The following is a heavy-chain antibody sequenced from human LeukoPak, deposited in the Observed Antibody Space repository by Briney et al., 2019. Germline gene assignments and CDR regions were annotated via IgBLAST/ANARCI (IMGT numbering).Heavy chain of an antibody. CDR1: GYTFASYD. CDR3: ARVPSPGYCSGGSCYRFDH. V-gene: IGHV1-8*01. Sequence: VASVTVSCKASGYTFASYDIKGVRQAPGQGLEWMGWMNPDITNTGYAQKFQGSVTMTRDPSMSTAYMELSSLPSEDRAVYYCARVPSPGYCSGGSCYRFDHWGQGTLVAVSS. J-gene: IGHJ4*02. D-gene: IGHD2-15*01. CDR2: MNPDITNT.